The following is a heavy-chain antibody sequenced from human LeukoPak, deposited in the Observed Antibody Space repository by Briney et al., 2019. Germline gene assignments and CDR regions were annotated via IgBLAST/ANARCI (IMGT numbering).Heavy chain of an antibody. CDR1: GGSFSGYY. CDR3: ARGSDYDILTGHAFDI. CDR2: INHSGST. Sequence: SETLSLTCAVYGGSFSGYYWSWIRQPPGKGLXXXXEINHSGSTNYNPSLKSRVTISVDTSKNQFSLKLSSVTAADTAVYYCARGSDYDILTGHAFDIWGQGTMVTVSS. V-gene: IGHV4-34*01. D-gene: IGHD3-9*01. J-gene: IGHJ3*02.